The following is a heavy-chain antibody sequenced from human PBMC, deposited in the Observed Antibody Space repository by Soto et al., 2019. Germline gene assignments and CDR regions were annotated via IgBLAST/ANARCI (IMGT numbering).Heavy chain of an antibody. D-gene: IGHD3-16*01. Sequence: QLVESGGGVVQPGTSLRVSCVGSGFTFRSYVIHWVRQAPGKGLEWVALTSYDGSNKYYGDSVRGRFTISRDNSGNTVDLQMDSLRVEDTALYYCARWGTTGGLDVWGQGTLVSVSS. CDR1: GFTFRSYV. CDR2: TSYDGSNK. CDR3: ARWGTTGGLDV. V-gene: IGHV3-30*19. J-gene: IGHJ1*01.